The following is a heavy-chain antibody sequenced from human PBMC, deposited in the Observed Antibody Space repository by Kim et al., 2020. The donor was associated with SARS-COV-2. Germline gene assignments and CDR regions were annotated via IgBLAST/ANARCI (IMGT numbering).Heavy chain of an antibody. CDR1: GFTFSSYP. CDR3: TRDYCASGCPSGY. J-gene: IGHJ4*02. Sequence: GGSLRLSCETSGFTFSSYPMIWVRQAPGKGLEWVSSISPTGSYIFYADSVKGRFTISRDNTENSLYLQMNSLRAEDTAVYYCTRDYCASGCPSGYWGQGTLVTVSS. CDR2: ISPTGSYI. V-gene: IGHV3-21*01. D-gene: IGHD6-19*01.